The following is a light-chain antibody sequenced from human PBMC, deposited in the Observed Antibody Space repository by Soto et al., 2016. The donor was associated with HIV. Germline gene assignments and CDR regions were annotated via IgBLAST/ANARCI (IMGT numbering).Light chain of an antibody. Sequence: SYELTQPPSVSVAPGKTASITCGGNNIGSKSVHWYQQQSGQAPVLVVYDDVDRPSGIPERFSGSNSGNTATLTISRIEAGDEADYYCQVWDSNSDHVVFGGGTKVTVL. CDR2: DDV. J-gene: IGLJ2*01. V-gene: IGLV3-21*03. CDR1: NIGSKS. CDR3: QVWDSNSDHVV.